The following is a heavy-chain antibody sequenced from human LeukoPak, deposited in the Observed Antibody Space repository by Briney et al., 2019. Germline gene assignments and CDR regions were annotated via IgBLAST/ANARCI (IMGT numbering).Heavy chain of an antibody. D-gene: IGHD2-8*01. CDR2: INHSGST. V-gene: IGHV4-34*01. J-gene: IGHJ1*01. Sequence: PSETLSLTCAVYGGSFSRYYWSWIRQPPGKGLEWIGEINHSGSTNYNPSLKSRVTISVDTSKNQFSLKLSSVTAADTAVYYCARGSHGVYTAEYFQHWGQGTLVTVSS. CDR3: ARGSHGVYTAEYFQH. CDR1: GGSFSRYY.